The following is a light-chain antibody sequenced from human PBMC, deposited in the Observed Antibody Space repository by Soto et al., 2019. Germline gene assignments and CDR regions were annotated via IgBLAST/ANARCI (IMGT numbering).Light chain of an antibody. V-gene: IGLV2-8*01. CDR3: SSYAGSNNVI. CDR1: SSDVGGYNY. J-gene: IGLJ2*01. CDR2: EVS. Sequence: SVLTQPPSASGSPGQSVTISCTGASSDVGGYNYVSWYQQHPGKAPKLMIYEVSERPSGVPDRFSGSKSGNTASLTVSGLQAEDEADYYCSSYAGSNNVIFGGGTKLTVL.